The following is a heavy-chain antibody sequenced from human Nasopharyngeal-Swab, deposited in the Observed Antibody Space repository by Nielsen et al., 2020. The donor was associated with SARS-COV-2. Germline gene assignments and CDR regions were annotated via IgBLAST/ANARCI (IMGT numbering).Heavy chain of an antibody. CDR1: GGSISSSSYY. CDR3: ARRDGSTRYFDY. V-gene: IGHV4-39*01. D-gene: IGHD5-24*01. J-gene: IGHJ4*02. Sequence: GSLRLSCTVSGGSISSSSYYWGWIRQPPGKGLEWIGSIYYSGSTYYNPSLKSRVTISVDTSKNQFSLKLSSVTAADTAVYYCARRDGSTRYFDYWGQGTLVTVSS. CDR2: IYYSGST.